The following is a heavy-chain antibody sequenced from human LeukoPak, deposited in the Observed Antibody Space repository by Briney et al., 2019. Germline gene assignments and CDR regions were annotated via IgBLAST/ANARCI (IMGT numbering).Heavy chain of an antibody. V-gene: IGHV3-33*01. J-gene: IGHJ4*02. CDR3: ARDRGVSYFDY. CDR2: IWYDGSNK. Sequence: PGRSLRLSCAASQFTFSNHGMHWVRQAPGKGLDWVAVIWYDGSNKYYADSVKGRFTISRDNSQNTLYLQMNSLRAEDTAVYYCARDRGVSYFDYWGQGTQVTVSS. D-gene: IGHD3-10*01. CDR1: QFTFSNHG.